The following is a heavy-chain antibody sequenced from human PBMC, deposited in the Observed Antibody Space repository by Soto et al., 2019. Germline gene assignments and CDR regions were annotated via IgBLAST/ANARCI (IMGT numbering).Heavy chain of an antibody. CDR1: GFTFSSYW. CDR3: ARDMGYSGYDYWFDP. D-gene: IGHD5-12*01. CDR2: MKQDGSEK. Sequence: GGSLRLSCAASGFTFSSYWMSWVRQAPGKGLEWVANMKQDGSEKYYVDSVKGRFTISRDNAKNSLYLQMNSLRAEDTAVYYCARDMGYSGYDYWFDPWGQGTLVTVS. J-gene: IGHJ5*02. V-gene: IGHV3-7*03.